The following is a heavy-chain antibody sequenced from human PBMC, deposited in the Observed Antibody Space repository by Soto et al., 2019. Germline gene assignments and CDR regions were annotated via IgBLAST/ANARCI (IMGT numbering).Heavy chain of an antibody. CDR2: IKEDETEK. J-gene: IGHJ4*02. CDR3: VRARVDY. Sequence: EVQLVESGGGLVQPGGSLRLSCVVSGFTFNTYWMTWIRQAPGKGLEWVATIKEDETEKYYGDSVKGRFTISRDNAKNSFFLQMNNLRVDDTAVYYCVRARVDYWGQGILVTVSS. V-gene: IGHV3-7*04. CDR1: GFTFNTYW.